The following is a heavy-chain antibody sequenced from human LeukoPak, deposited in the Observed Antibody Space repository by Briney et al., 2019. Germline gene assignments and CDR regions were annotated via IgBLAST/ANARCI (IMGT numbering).Heavy chain of an antibody. CDR1: GYTFTSYG. CDR2: ISDYNGNT. J-gene: IGHJ4*02. V-gene: IGHV1-18*01. CDR3: GRRADYYDSSGYYYYFDY. Sequence: ASVKVSCKASGYTFTSYGISWVRQAPGQGLEWMGWISDYNGNTNYAQKLQGRVTMTTDTSTSTAYMELRSLRSDDTAVYYCGRRADYYDSSGYYYYFDYWGQGTLVTVSS. D-gene: IGHD3-22*01.